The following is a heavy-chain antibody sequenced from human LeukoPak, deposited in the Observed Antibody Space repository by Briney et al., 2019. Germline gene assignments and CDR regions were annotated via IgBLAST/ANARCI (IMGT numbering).Heavy chain of an antibody. CDR1: SGSISTSNYY. CDR2: IFYSGST. CDR3: ARGKWDLESGEAFDI. V-gene: IGHV4-39*07. Sequence: PSETLSLTCTVSSGSISTSNYYWGWVRQPPGKALEWIGNIFYSGSTYYNPSLKSRVTISVDTSKNQFSLKLSSVTAADTAVYYCARGKWDLESGEAFDIWGQGTMVTVSS. D-gene: IGHD1-26*01. J-gene: IGHJ3*02.